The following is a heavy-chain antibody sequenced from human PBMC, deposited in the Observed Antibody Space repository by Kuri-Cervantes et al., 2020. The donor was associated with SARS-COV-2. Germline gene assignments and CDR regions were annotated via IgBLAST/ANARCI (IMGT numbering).Heavy chain of an antibody. CDR3: AKAEGAMNFDY. D-gene: IGHD1-26*01. V-gene: IGHV3-7*01. J-gene: IGHJ4*02. CDR1: GFTFSSYW. CDR2: IKQDGSEK. Sequence: GESLKISCAASGFTFSSYWMSWVRQAPRKGLEWVANIKQDGSEKYYVDSVKGRFTISRDNAKNTLYLQMNSLRAEDTAVYYCAKAEGAMNFDYWGQGTLVTVSS.